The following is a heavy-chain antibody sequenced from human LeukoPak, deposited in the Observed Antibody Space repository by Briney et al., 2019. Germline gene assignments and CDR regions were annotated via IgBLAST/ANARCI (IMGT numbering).Heavy chain of an antibody. CDR1: GGSISSGGYY. CDR2: IYPSGST. Sequence: SETLSLTCTVSGGSISSGGYYWSWIRQPPGKGLEWIGYIYPSGSTYYNPSLKSRVTISVDRSKNQFSLKLSSVTAADTAVYYCASSIIAALVAPGAFDIWGQGTMVTVSS. D-gene: IGHD6-6*01. V-gene: IGHV4-30-2*01. CDR3: ASSIIAALVAPGAFDI. J-gene: IGHJ3*02.